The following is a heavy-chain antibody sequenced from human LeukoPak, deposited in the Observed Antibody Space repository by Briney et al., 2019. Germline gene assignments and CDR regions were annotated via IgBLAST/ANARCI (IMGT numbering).Heavy chain of an antibody. CDR2: ISSSGSTI. Sequence: PGGSLRLSCAASGFTFSSYEINWVRQAPGKGLEWVSYISSSGSTIYYADSVTGRFTTSRDDAKNSLYLEMNSLRVEDTAVYYCARDFGGDEDFDYWGQGTLVTVSS. V-gene: IGHV3-48*03. CDR1: GFTFSSYE. CDR3: ARDFGGDEDFDY. D-gene: IGHD2-21*02. J-gene: IGHJ4*02.